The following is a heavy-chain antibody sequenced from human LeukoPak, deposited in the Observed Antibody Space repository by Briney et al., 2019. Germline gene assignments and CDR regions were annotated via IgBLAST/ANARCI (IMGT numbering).Heavy chain of an antibody. D-gene: IGHD2-2*01. CDR3: VREDAHTYYFDF. CDR1: GYTFTSYH. Sequence: GASVQVSCKTSGYTFTSYHTHWVRQAPGQGLEWVAIIKSTGDTTVYAQKFQGRVTVTKDTSTSTVYMDLSSLSSEDTAVYYCVREDAHTYYFDFWGPGTLVTVSS. V-gene: IGHV1-46*01. CDR2: IKSTGDTT. J-gene: IGHJ4*02.